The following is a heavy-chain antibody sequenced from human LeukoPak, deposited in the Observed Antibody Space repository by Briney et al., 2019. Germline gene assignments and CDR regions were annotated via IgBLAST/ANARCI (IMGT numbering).Heavy chain of an antibody. CDR2: INPSDGGT. D-gene: IGHD6-13*01. J-gene: IGHJ4*02. CDR1: GYTFTTSY. Sequence: ASVKLSCKASGYTFTTSYMHWVRQAPGQGLEWMGIINPSDGGTSYARKFQGRVTMTRDTSTSTVYMELSSLRSEDTALYYCAREIASSSYFDYWGQGTLVTVSS. CDR3: AREIASSSYFDY. V-gene: IGHV1-46*01.